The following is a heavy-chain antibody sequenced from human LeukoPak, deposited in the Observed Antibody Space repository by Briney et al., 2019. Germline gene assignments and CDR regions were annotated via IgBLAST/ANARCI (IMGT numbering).Heavy chain of an antibody. Sequence: SETLSLTCTVSGGSISSYYWSWIRQPPGKGLEWIGYIYYSGSTNYNPSFKSRVTISVDTSKNQFSLKLSSVTAADTAVYYCARTAWTPYYYYGMDVWGQGTTVTVSS. V-gene: IGHV4-59*01. CDR3: ARTAWTPYYYYGMDV. CDR1: GGSISSYY. CDR2: IYYSGST. J-gene: IGHJ6*02. D-gene: IGHD3/OR15-3a*01.